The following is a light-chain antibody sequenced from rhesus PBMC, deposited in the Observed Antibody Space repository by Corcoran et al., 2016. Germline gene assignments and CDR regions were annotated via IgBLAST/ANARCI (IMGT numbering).Light chain of an antibody. V-gene: IGKV1-74*01. CDR1: ENVNNY. CDR3: QRNYGTPLA. Sequence: EIQMTQSPSPLSASVGDRVTITCRTSENVNNYLNWYQQKPGKAPKLLIYKASTLQSGVPSRFSGSGSGTDYTFTSSSLQSEGVATYYCQRNYGTPLAFVGGPKVEI. J-gene: IGKJ4*01. CDR2: KAS.